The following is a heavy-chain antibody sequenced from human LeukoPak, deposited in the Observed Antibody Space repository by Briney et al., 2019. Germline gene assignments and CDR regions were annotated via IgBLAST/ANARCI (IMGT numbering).Heavy chain of an antibody. Sequence: QPGGSLRLSCAASGFTFSSYAMSWVRQAPGKGLEWVSAISAGGVSTYYADSVKGRFTISRDNSKNTLYLQMNSLRAEDTAVYYCAKGSGLYYDSSGYPDYWGQGTLVTVSS. D-gene: IGHD3-22*01. J-gene: IGHJ4*02. CDR1: GFTFSSYA. V-gene: IGHV3-23*01. CDR2: ISAGGVST. CDR3: AKGSGLYYDSSGYPDY.